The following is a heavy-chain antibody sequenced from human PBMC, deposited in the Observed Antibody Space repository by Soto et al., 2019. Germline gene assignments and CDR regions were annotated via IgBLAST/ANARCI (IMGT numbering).Heavy chain of an antibody. CDR1: GGTFSSYA. Sequence: SVKVSCKASGGTFSSYAISWVRQARGQGLEWMGGIIPIFGTANYAQKFQGRDTITADESTSTAYMELSSLRSEDTAVYYCARDPGHYYYGMDVWGQGTTVTVSS. CDR2: IIPIFGTA. CDR3: ARDPGHYYYGMDV. J-gene: IGHJ6*02. V-gene: IGHV1-69*13.